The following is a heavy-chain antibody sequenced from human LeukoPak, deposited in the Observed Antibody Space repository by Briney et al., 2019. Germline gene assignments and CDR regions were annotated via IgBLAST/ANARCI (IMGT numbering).Heavy chain of an antibody. J-gene: IGHJ4*02. V-gene: IGHV1-69*01. Sequence: GASVKVSCKASGGTFSSYAISWVRQAPGQGLEWMGGIIPIFGTASYAQKLQGRVTITADESTSTAYMELSSLRSEDTAVYYCARGKRSTLDYWGQGTLVTVSS. CDR3: ARGKRSTLDY. CDR1: GGTFSSYA. D-gene: IGHD5-24*01. CDR2: IIPIFGTA.